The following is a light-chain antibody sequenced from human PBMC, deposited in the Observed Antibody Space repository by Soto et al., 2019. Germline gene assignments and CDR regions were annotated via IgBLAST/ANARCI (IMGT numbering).Light chain of an antibody. CDR3: VLYMGSGTS. J-gene: IGLJ2*01. CDR1: SGSVSTSYY. V-gene: IGLV8-61*01. CDR2: STN. Sequence: QSVMTQEPSFSVSPGGTVTLTCGLSSGSVSTSYYPSWYQQTPGQAPRTLIYSTNTRSSGVPDRFSGSILGNKAALTITGAQADDESDYYCVLYMGSGTSFGGGTKVTVL.